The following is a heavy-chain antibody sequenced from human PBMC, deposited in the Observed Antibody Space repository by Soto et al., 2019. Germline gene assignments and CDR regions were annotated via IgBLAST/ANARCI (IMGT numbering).Heavy chain of an antibody. CDR1: GFTFSSYG. Sequence: QVQLVESGGGVVQPGRSLRLSCAASGFTFSSYGMHWVRQAPGKGLEWVAVISYDGSNKYYADSVKGRFTISRDNSKNALYQQMNSLGAEDTAVYYCAKDRSAVVPTGDYYYYYGMDVWGQGTTVTVSS. V-gene: IGHV3-30*18. J-gene: IGHJ6*02. D-gene: IGHD2-2*01. CDR2: ISYDGSNK. CDR3: AKDRSAVVPTGDYYYYYGMDV.